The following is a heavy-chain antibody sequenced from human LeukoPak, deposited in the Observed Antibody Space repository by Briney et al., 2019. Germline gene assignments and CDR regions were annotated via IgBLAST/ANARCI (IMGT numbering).Heavy chain of an antibody. V-gene: IGHV1-18*01. CDR2: ISAYNGKT. J-gene: IGHJ6*03. D-gene: IGHD3-9*01. CDR3: ARAASRGLRYFDWLGEDYYYMDV. Sequence: ASVKVSCKASGYTFTSYGISWVRQAPGQGLEWMGWISAYNGKTNYAQKLQGRVTMTTDTSTSTAYMELRSLRSDDTAVYYCARAASRGLRYFDWLGEDYYYMDVWGKGTTVTVSS. CDR1: GYTFTSYG.